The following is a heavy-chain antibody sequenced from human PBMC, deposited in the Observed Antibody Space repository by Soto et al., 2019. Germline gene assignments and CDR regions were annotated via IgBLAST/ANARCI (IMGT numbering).Heavy chain of an antibody. CDR3: SYNYDVWCGSQYYDC. Sequence: GGSLRLSCAASGFTFRSYAMRWVRQAQGKGLEWVSAISGSGSSTYYEDSVKGRFTISRDNSKNTMYLQMNSLRAEDTVVFFCSYNYDVWCGSQYYDCLCQVSLVTVSS. J-gene: IGHJ4*02. CDR2: ISGSGSST. CDR1: GFTFRSYA. D-gene: IGHD3-3*01. V-gene: IGHV3-23*01.